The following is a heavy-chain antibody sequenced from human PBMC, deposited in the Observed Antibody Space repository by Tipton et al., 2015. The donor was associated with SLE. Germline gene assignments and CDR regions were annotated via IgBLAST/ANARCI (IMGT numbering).Heavy chain of an antibody. D-gene: IGHD2-15*01. CDR3: TRYCSGGTCYSPSAFDI. CDR2: ISSAYIGGATTVT. V-gene: IGHV3-48*03. J-gene: IGHJ3*02. CDR1: GFTFSSYE. Sequence: SLRLSCAASGFTFSSYEMNWVRRAPGKGLEWVSYISSAYIGGATTVTWYADSVKGRFTISRDNAKSSLYLQMSSLRAEDTGVYYCTRYCSGGTCYSPSAFDIWGQGAMVTVSS.